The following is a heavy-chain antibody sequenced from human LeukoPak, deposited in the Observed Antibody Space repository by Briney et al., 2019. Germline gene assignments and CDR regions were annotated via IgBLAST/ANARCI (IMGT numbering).Heavy chain of an antibody. D-gene: IGHD3-16*02. J-gene: IGHJ4*02. CDR3: ASGRYRENFDY. CDR2: MNQDGSER. CDR1: GFTFSDSA. V-gene: IGHV3-7*01. Sequence: PGGSLRLSCAASGFTFSDSAMSWVRQAPGKGLEWVATMNQDGSERYYVDSVKGRCTISRDNAKNSLYLQINNLRAEDTAVYYCASGRYRENFDYWGQGTLITVSS.